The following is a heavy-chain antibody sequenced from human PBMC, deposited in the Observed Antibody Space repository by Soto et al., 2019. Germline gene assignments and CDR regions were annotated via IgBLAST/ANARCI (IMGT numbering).Heavy chain of an antibody. J-gene: IGHJ5*02. D-gene: IGHD1-1*01. CDR3: AKSLNINWKNWLDP. CDR2: ISGSDART. V-gene: IGHV3-23*01. Sequence: GGSLRLSCAASGFTFSSAAMNWVRQAPGKGLEWVSIISGSDARTYYADSVKGRFAISRDNSKNTLYLDMNSLRAEDTAVYYCAKSLNINWKNWLDPWGQGTLVTVSS. CDR1: GFTFSSAA.